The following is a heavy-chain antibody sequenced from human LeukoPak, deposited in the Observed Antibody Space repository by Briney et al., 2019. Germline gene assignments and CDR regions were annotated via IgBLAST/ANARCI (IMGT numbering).Heavy chain of an antibody. CDR1: GVTVGNNY. Sequence: PGGSLRLSCAASGVTVGNNYMNWVRQAPGKGLEWVSLIYSGGTTHYADSVKGRFTISSDNSKNTLYLQMNSLRVDDTAVYYCARDPPAVAANTYGWGQGTLVTVSS. J-gene: IGHJ4*02. CDR2: IYSGGTT. V-gene: IGHV3-66*01. CDR3: ARDPPAVAANTYG. D-gene: IGHD6-6*01.